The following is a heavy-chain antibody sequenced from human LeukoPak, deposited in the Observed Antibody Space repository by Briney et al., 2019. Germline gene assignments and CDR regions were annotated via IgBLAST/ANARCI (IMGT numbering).Heavy chain of an antibody. D-gene: IGHD3-22*01. Sequence: ASVKVSCKASGYTFTSYDINWVRQATGQGLEWMGWMNPNSGNTGYAQKFQGRVTMTEDTSTDTAYMELSSLRSEDTAVYFCALVITEKADCWGQGTLVTVSS. J-gene: IGHJ4*02. CDR1: GYTFTSYD. V-gene: IGHV1-8*02. CDR2: MNPNSGNT. CDR3: ALVITEKADC.